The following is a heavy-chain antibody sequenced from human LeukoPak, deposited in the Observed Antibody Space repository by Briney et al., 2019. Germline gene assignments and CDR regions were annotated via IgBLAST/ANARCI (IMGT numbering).Heavy chain of an antibody. V-gene: IGHV3-23*01. CDR1: GFTFSSYA. CDR2: ISGSGGST. D-gene: IGHD3-22*01. J-gene: IGHJ4*02. Sequence: GGSLRLSCAASGFTFSSYAMSWVRQAPGKGLEWVSAISGSGGSTYYADSVKGRFTISRDNSKNTLYLQMNSLRAEDTAVYYCAKDLAYYYDSSGYLDYWGQGTLVTVSS. CDR3: AKDLAYYYDSSGYLDY.